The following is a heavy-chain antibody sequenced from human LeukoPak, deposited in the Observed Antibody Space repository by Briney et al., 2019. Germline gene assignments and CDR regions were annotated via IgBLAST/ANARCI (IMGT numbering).Heavy chain of an antibody. CDR3: ARGMRYYDFWSGYYYFDY. CDR2: MNPNSGNT. D-gene: IGHD3-3*01. V-gene: IGHV1-8*03. Sequence: ASVKVSCKASGYTFTSYDINWVRQATGQGLEWMGWMNPNSGNTGYAQKFQGRGTITRNTSISTAYMELSSLRSEDTAVYYCARGMRYYDFWSGYYYFDYWGQGTLVTVSS. J-gene: IGHJ4*02. CDR1: GYTFTSYD.